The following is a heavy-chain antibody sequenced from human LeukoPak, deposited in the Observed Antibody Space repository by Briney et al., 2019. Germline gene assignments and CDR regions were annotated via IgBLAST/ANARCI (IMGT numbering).Heavy chain of an antibody. D-gene: IGHD3-10*01. J-gene: IGHJ4*02. CDR2: ISSSSSYI. CDR1: GFTFSSYS. Sequence: GGSLRLSCAASGFTFSSYSMNWVRQAPGKGLEWVSSISSSSSYIYYADSVKGRFTISRDNAKNSLYLQMNSLRAEDTAVYYCAYGSGSSAPHYFDYWGQGTLVTVSS. CDR3: AYGSGSSAPHYFDY. V-gene: IGHV3-21*01.